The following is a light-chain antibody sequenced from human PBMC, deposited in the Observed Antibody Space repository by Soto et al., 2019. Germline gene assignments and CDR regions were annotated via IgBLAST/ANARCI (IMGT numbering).Light chain of an antibody. J-gene: IGKJ5*01. V-gene: IGKV3D-15*01. CDR2: GIS. Sequence: EIVMTQSPATLSMSPWERATLSCRASQSVNSNNLAWYQQKPGQAPRLLIYGISKRATDIPDRFSGSGSVTEFTLTISSLQPEDFAAYYCQQHGQWPINFGQGTRLEIK. CDR1: QSVNSN. CDR3: QQHGQWPIN.